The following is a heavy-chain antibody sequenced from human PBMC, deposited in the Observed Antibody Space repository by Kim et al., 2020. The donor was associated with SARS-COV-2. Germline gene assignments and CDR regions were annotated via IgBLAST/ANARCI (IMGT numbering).Heavy chain of an antibody. CDR1: GGSISSYY. CDR3: ARRATADAFDI. CDR2: IYYSGST. V-gene: IGHV4-59*01. J-gene: IGHJ3*02. D-gene: IGHD4-4*01. Sequence: SETLSLTCTVSGGSISSYYWSWIRQPPGKGLEWIGYIYYSGSTNYNPSLKSRVTISVDTSKNQFSLKLSSVTAADTAVYYCARRATADAFDIWGQGTMVTVSS.